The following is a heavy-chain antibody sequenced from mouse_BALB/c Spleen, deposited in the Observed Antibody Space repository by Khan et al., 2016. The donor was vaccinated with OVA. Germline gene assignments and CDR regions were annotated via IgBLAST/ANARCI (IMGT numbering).Heavy chain of an antibody. CDR2: ISYGGNT. CDR1: GYSITTDYV. V-gene: IGHV3-2*02. J-gene: IGHJ2*01. D-gene: IGHD1-1*01. CDR3: TRVYGGDFDY. Sequence: EVELVESGPGLVKPSQSLSLTCTVTGYSITTDYVWNWIRQFPGKQLEWMGFISYGGNTKYNPSLKRRISITRDTSKNQFFMQLKSVTAEDTARYYGTRVYGGDFDYWGQGTTLTVSS.